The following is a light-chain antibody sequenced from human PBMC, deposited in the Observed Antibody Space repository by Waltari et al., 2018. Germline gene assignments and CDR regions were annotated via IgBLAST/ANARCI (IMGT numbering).Light chain of an antibody. V-gene: IGLV3-10*01. CDR2: QDS. CDR1: ALPEKF. CDR3: YSTRDIENERGEV. J-gene: IGLJ3*02. Sequence: SYELTQPPSVSVSPGQTATITCFGDALPEKFAYWYQQKLGQAPVLVIYQDSKQPSGKPEGFSCASSGTMATLTISGAQVEDKGEYCCYSTRDIENERGEVLGGRTKLDVL.